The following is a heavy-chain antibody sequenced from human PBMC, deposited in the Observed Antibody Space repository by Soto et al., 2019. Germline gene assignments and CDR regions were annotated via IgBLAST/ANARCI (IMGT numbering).Heavy chain of an antibody. V-gene: IGHV4-30-4*01. CDR3: AREIAVAAKGGNWFDP. J-gene: IGHJ5*02. CDR1: GGSISSGDYY. CDR2: IYYSGST. Sequence: PSETLSLTCTVSGGSISSGDYYWSWIRQPPGKGLEWIGYIYYSGSTYYNPSLKSRVTISVDTSKNQFSLKLSSVTAADTAVYYCAREIAVAAKGGNWFDPWGQGTLVTVSS. D-gene: IGHD6-19*01.